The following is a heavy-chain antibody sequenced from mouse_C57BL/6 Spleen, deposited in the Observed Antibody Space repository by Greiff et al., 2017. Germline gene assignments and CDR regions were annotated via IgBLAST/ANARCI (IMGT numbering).Heavy chain of an antibody. V-gene: IGHV1-76*01. CDR2: IYPGSGNT. Sequence: VQGVESGAELVRPGASVKLSCKASGYTFTDYYINWVKQRPGQGLEWIARIYPGSGNTYYNEKFKGKATLTAEKSSSTAYMQLSSLTSEDSAVYFCARNYYGSSGHFDVWGTGTTVTVSS. D-gene: IGHD1-1*01. CDR3: ARNYYGSSGHFDV. J-gene: IGHJ1*03. CDR1: GYTFTDYY.